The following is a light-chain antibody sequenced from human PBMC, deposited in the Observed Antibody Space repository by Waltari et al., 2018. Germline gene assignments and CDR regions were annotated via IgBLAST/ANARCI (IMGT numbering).Light chain of an antibody. J-gene: IGKJ2*02. CDR1: QSGLSSTNSNKY. CDR2: WAS. Sequence: DIVLTQSPDSLALSLGERATISCRSSQSGLSSTNSNKYLTWYQQRPGQPPKLLFSWASTRVSGVPDRFDGSGSGTDFTLTISSLQAEDLAVYYCQQYYTTPCTFGQGTRLEIK. CDR3: QQYYTTPCT. V-gene: IGKV4-1*01.